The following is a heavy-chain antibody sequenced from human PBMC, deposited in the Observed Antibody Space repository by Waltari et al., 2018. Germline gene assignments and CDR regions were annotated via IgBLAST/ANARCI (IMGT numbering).Heavy chain of an antibody. J-gene: IGHJ3*02. Sequence: QLQLQESGPGLVKPSETLSLTCTVSGGSISSSSYYWGWIRQPPGKGLEWIGSIYYSGGTYYNPSLKSRVTISVDTSKNQFSLKLSSVTAADTAVYYCARHAFYDFWSGYTGAFDIWGQGTMVTVSS. CDR2: IYYSGGT. D-gene: IGHD3-3*01. CDR1: GGSISSSSYY. CDR3: ARHAFYDFWSGYTGAFDI. V-gene: IGHV4-39*01.